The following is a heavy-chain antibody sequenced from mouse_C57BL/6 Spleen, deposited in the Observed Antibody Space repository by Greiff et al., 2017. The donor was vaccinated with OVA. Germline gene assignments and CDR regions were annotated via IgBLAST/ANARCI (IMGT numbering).Heavy chain of an antibody. CDR3: ARSPITTVVARWYFDV. J-gene: IGHJ1*03. Sequence: VQLVESGAELARPGASVKLSCKASGYTFTSYGISWVKQRTGPGLEWIGEIYPRSGNTYYNEKFKGKATLTADKSSSTAYMELRSLTSEDSAVYFCARSPITTVVARWYFDVWGTGTTVTVSS. CDR2: IYPRSGNT. CDR1: GYTFTSYG. V-gene: IGHV1-81*01. D-gene: IGHD1-1*01.